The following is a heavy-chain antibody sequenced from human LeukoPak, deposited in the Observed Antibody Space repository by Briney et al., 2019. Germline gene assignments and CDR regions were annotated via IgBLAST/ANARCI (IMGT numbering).Heavy chain of an antibody. J-gene: IGHJ3*02. D-gene: IGHD1-26*01. CDR3: ARDRDSGSPPAAFDI. CDR1: GGTFSSYA. V-gene: IGHV1-69*04. Sequence: SVKVSCKASGGTFSSYAISWVRQAPGQGLEWMGRIIPILGIANYAQKFQDRVTITADKSTSTAYMELSSLRSEDTAVYYCARDRDSGSPPAAFDIWGQGTMVTVSS. CDR2: IIPILGIA.